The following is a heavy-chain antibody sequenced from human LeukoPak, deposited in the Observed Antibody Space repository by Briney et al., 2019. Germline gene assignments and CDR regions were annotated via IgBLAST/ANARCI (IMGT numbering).Heavy chain of an antibody. CDR2: IKKDGSEK. CDR3: ARGSRNHYDGSGYYHY. V-gene: IGHV3-7*01. J-gene: IGHJ4*02. D-gene: IGHD3-22*01. Sequence: GGSLRLSCAASGFTFSNYGMSWVRQAPGKGLEWVANIKKDGSEKYYVDSVKGRFTISRDNAKTSLYLQMNSLRAEDMAVYYCARGSRNHYDGSGYYHYWGQGTLVTVSS. CDR1: GFTFSNYG.